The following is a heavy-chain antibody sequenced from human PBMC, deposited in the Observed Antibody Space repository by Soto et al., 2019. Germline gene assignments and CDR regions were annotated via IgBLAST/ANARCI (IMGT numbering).Heavy chain of an antibody. J-gene: IGHJ4*02. CDR2: INHSGST. V-gene: IGHV4-34*01. CDR1: GGSFSGYY. D-gene: IGHD2-21*02. Sequence: SETLSLTCAVYGGSFSGYYWSWIRQPPGKGLEWIGEINHSGSTNYNPSLKSRVTISVDTSKNQFSLKLSSVTAADTAVYYCVRKSVVVTALDYWGQGTLVTVSS. CDR3: VRKSVVVTALDY.